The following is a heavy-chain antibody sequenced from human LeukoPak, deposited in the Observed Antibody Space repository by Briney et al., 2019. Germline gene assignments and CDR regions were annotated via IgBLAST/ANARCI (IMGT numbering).Heavy chain of an antibody. D-gene: IGHD1-26*01. CDR2: INPSGGST. CDR1: GYTFTSYY. J-gene: IGHJ4*02. CDR3: ARVKWEEGSYLALDY. Sequence: ASVKVSCKASGYTFTSYYMHWVRQAPGQGLEWMGIINPSGGSTSYAQKFQGRVTMTRDTSTSTVYMELSSLRSEDTAVYYCARVKWEEGSYLALDYWGQGTLVTVSS. V-gene: IGHV1-46*01.